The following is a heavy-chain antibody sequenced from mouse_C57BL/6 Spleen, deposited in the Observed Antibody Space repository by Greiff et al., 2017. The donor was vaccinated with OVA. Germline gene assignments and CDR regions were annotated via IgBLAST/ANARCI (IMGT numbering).Heavy chain of an antibody. V-gene: IGHV1-69*01. D-gene: IGHD1-1*01. CDR2: IDPSDSYT. CDR3: ARGVYYYGPYYFDY. CDR1: GYTFTSYW. Sequence: QVQLKQPGAELVMPGASVKLSCKASGYTFTSYWMHWVKQRPGQGLEWIGEIDPSDSYTNYNQKFKGKSTLTVDKSSSTAYMQLSSLTSEDSAVYYCARGVYYYGPYYFDYWGQGTTLTVSS. J-gene: IGHJ2*01.